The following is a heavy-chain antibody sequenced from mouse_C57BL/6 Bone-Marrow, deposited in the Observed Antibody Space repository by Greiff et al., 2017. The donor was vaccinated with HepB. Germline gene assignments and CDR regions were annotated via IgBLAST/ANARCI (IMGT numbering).Heavy chain of an antibody. Sequence: QVQLQQSDAELVKPGASVKLSCTVSGYTFTDHTIHWMKQRPEQGLEWIGYIYPRDGSTKYNEKFKGKATLTADKSSSPAYMQLNSLTSEDSAVYFCARGGVIRAMDYWGQGTSVTVSS. CDR3: ARGGVIRAMDY. V-gene: IGHV1-78*01. CDR2: IYPRDGST. CDR1: GYTFTDHT. D-gene: IGHD1-1*01. J-gene: IGHJ4*01.